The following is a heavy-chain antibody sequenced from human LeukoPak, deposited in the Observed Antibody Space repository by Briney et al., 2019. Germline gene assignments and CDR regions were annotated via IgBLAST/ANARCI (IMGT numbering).Heavy chain of an antibody. D-gene: IGHD1-1*01. CDR1: GGSISSSSYY. Sequence: SETLSLTCTVSGGSISSSSYYWGWIRQPPGKGLEWIGSIYYSGSTYYNPSLKSRVTISVDTSKNQFSLKLSSVTAADTAVYYCARGEVYWRTPFDYWGQGTLVTVSS. CDR2: IYYSGST. J-gene: IGHJ4*02. V-gene: IGHV4-39*07. CDR3: ARGEVYWRTPFDY.